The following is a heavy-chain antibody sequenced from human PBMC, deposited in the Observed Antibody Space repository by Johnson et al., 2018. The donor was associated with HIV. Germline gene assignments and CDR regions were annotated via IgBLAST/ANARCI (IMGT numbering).Heavy chain of an antibody. CDR1: GFTFSSYS. CDR3: ARASGEWDAFDI. D-gene: IGHD3-10*01. J-gene: IGHJ3*02. Sequence: VQLVESGGGLVQPGWSLRLSCAASGFTFSSYSMHWVRQAPGEGLEYVSGTDNKGRTTYYATSVKGRFTIFSANSKNTLYLQMGSLRAEDMAVYYCARASGEWDAFDIWGQGTMVTVSS. CDR2: TDNKGRTT. V-gene: IGHV3-64*01.